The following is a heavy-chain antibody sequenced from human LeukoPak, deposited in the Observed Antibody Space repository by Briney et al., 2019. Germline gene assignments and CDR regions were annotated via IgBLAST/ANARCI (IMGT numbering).Heavy chain of an antibody. CDR1: GFTFSSYS. V-gene: IGHV3-48*01. CDR3: ARGQIVVVPAARNWFDP. CDR2: ISSSSSTI. Sequence: RGSLRLSCAASGFTFSSYSMNWVRQAPGKGLEWVSSISSSSSTIYYADSVKGRFTISRDNAKNSLYLQMNSLRAEDTAVYYCARGQIVVVPAARNWFDPWGQGTLVTVSS. D-gene: IGHD2-2*01. J-gene: IGHJ5*02.